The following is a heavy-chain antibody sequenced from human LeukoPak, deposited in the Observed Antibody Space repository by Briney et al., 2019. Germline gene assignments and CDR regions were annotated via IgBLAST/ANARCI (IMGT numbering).Heavy chain of an antibody. Sequence: GGSLRLSCAASGFTFNAYHMNWVRQAPGKGLEWVTLISYDGSNKYYADSVKGRFTISRDNAKNSLYLQMNSLRAEDTAVYHCARDQARITMVRGVISFDYWGQGTLVTVSS. V-gene: IGHV3-30-3*01. D-gene: IGHD3-10*01. CDR2: ISYDGSNK. CDR3: ARDQARITMVRGVISFDY. CDR1: GFTFNAYH. J-gene: IGHJ4*02.